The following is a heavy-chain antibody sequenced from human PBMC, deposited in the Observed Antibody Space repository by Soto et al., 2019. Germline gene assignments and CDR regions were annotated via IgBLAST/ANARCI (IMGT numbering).Heavy chain of an antibody. D-gene: IGHD6-13*01. CDR3: ARVGPSPYSSSWYWFDP. V-gene: IGHV1-18*04. Sequence: QVQLVQSGAEVKKPGASVKVSCKASGYTFTSYGISWVRQAPGQGVEWMEWISAYNGNTNHAQKLQGRVTMTTDTSTSTSYMELRSLGSDYTAVYYCARVGPSPYSSSWYWFDPWGQGTLVTVSS. CDR1: GYTFTSYG. CDR2: ISAYNGNT. J-gene: IGHJ5*02.